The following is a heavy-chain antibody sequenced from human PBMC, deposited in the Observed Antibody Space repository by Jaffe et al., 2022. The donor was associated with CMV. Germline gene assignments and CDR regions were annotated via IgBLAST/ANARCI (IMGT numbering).Heavy chain of an antibody. J-gene: IGHJ4*02. CDR1: GFTFSSYG. CDR2: IWYDGSNK. Sequence: QVQLVESGGGVVQPGRSLRLSCAASGFTFSSYGMHWVRQAPGKGLEWVAVIWYDGSNKYYADSVKGRFTISRDNSKNTLYLQMNSLRAEDTAVYYCARDAGPYSSYPVYWGQGTLVTVSS. D-gene: IGHD6-6*01. V-gene: IGHV3-33*08. CDR3: ARDAGPYSSYPVY.